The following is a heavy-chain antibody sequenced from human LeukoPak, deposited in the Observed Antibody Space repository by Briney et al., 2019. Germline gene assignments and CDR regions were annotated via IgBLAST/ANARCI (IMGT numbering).Heavy chain of an antibody. CDR2: ISSSGGNT. D-gene: IGHD5-18*01. J-gene: IGHJ4*02. V-gene: IGHV3-23*01. Sequence: PGWSLRLSCAASGFSFNSDAMSWVRQAPGKGLDWVSTISSSGGNTYYADSVKGRFTISRDNSKNTLYLQMNSLRADDTAVYYCAKAKTQAMVLPGNYWGQGTLVTVCS. CDR3: AKAKTQAMVLPGNY. CDR1: GFSFNSDA.